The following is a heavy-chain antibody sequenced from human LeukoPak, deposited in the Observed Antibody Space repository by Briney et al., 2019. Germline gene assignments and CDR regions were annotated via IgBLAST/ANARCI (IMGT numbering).Heavy chain of an antibody. Sequence: PGGSLRLSCAASGFTFSSYSMNWVRQAPGKGLEWVSYISSSSSTIYYADSVKGRFTISRDNAKNSLYLQMNSLRAEDTAVYYCAREPEGYYYYMDVWGKGTTVTVSS. CDR3: AREPEGYYYYMDV. J-gene: IGHJ6*03. V-gene: IGHV3-48*04. CDR2: ISSSSSTI. CDR1: GFTFSSYS.